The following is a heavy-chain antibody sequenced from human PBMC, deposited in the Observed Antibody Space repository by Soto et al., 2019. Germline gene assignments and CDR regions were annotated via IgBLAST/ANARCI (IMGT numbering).Heavy chain of an antibody. CDR2: IYYSGST. CDR3: ARAGREYQLLGVGSPGHYYYYMDV. J-gene: IGHJ6*03. Sequence: SETLSLTCNVSGGPISSGGYYWSWIRQHPGKGLEWIGYIYYSGSTYYNPSLKSRVTISVDTSKNQFSLKLSSVTAADTAVYYCARAGREYQLLGVGSPGHYYYYMDVWGKGTTVTAP. V-gene: IGHV4-31*03. D-gene: IGHD2-2*01. CDR1: GGPISSGGYY.